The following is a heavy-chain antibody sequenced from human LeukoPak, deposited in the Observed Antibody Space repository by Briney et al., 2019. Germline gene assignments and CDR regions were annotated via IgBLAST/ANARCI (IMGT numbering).Heavy chain of an antibody. D-gene: IGHD5-18*01. V-gene: IGHV4-4*07. CDR2: IHFSGST. CDR1: GGPISSLY. Sequence: PSETLSLTCTVSGGPISSLYCSWIRQPAGRGLEGIGRIHFSGSTNYNPSLKSRITMSVDTSKNQFSLKLTSVTAADTAVYYCARDSGYSYGYGLVWFDPWGQGTLVTVSS. J-gene: IGHJ5*02. CDR3: ARDSGYSYGYGLVWFDP.